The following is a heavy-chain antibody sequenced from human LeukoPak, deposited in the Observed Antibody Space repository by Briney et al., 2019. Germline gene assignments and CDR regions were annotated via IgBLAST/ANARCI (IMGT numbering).Heavy chain of an antibody. CDR2: MYATGTT. J-gene: IGHJ4*02. V-gene: IGHV4-4*07. CDR3: AKVARYYYGPETYFFFGN. CDR1: DTSINTYY. Sequence: PSETLSLTCTVSDTSINTYYWSWIRQPAGKGLEWIGHMYATGTTNYNPSLKSRVSMSIDTSKNQISLNLRSVTAADTAVYYCAKVARYYYGPETYFFFGNWGQGALVTVSS. D-gene: IGHD3-10*01.